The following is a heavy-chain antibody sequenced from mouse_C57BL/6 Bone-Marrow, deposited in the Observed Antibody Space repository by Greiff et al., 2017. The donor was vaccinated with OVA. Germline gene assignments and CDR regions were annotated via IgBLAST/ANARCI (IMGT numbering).Heavy chain of an antibody. J-gene: IGHJ3*01. CDR3: ARSGGLRRWFAY. CDR2: ILPGSGST. V-gene: IGHV1-9*01. Sequence: VQLQQSGAELMKPGASVKLSCKATGYTFTGYWIEWVKQRPGHGLEWIGEILPGSGSTNYNEKFKGKATFTADTSSNTAYMQLGSLTTEDSAIYYCARSGGLRRWFAYWGQGTLVTVSA. CDR1: GYTFTGYW. D-gene: IGHD2-4*01.